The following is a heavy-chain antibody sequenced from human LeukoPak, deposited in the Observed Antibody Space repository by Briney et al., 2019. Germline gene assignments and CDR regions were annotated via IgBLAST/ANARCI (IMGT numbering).Heavy chain of an antibody. CDR1: GFPFSNSW. J-gene: IGHJ6*04. CDR2: IKKDGSGI. Sequence: GGSLRLSCAVYGFPFSNSWMYWVRQAPGKGLEGVANIKKDGSGISYVESVKGRFIISRDNSRNSLYLQMNSLKVEDTAVYFCAGGNAMDVWGKGTAVTVYS. V-gene: IGHV3-7*03. CDR3: AGGNAMDV.